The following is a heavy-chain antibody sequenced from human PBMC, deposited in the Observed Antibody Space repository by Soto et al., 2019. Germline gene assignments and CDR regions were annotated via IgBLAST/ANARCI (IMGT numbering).Heavy chain of an antibody. V-gene: IGHV1-18*04. D-gene: IGHD2-2*01. CDR1: GYTFTSYG. CDR2: ISAYNGNT. Sequence: ASVKVSCKASGYTFTSYGISWVRQAPGQGLEWMGWISAYNGNTNYAQKLQGRVTMTTDTSTGTAYMELRSLRSDDTAVYYCARLRRSLVVVPAANDHWGQGTLVTVSS. CDR3: ARLRRSLVVVPAANDH. J-gene: IGHJ5*02.